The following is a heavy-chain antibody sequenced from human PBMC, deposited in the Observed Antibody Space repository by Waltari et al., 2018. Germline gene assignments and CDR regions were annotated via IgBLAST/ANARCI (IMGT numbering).Heavy chain of an antibody. CDR1: GGTFSSYA. Sequence: QVQLVQSGAEVKKPGSSVKVSCKASGGTFSSYAISWVRQAPGQGLEWMGGIIPSFGTANYAQKFQGRVTITADESTSTAYMELSSLRSEDTAVYYCARVAQYYYDSSANSFFDYWGQGTLVTVSS. CDR2: IIPSFGTA. CDR3: ARVAQYYYDSSANSFFDY. D-gene: IGHD3-22*01. V-gene: IGHV1-69*01. J-gene: IGHJ4*02.